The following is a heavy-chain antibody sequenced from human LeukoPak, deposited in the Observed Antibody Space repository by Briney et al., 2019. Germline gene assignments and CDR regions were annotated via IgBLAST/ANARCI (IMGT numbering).Heavy chain of an antibody. CDR1: GGSISSGGYY. Sequence: SETLSLTCTVSGGSISSGGYYWSWIRQHPGKGLEWIGYICYSGSTYYNPSLKSRVTISVDTSKNQFSLKLSSVTAADTAVYYCARVVVVAADSRYYYYYGMDVWGQGTTVTVSS. CDR2: ICYSGST. CDR3: ARVVVVAADSRYYYYYGMDV. J-gene: IGHJ6*02. D-gene: IGHD2-15*01. V-gene: IGHV4-31*03.